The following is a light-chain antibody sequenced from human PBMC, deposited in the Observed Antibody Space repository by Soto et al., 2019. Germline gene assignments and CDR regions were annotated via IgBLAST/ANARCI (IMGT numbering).Light chain of an antibody. V-gene: IGKV3-15*01. CDR3: QQYGSSPKT. Sequence: EIVMTQSPSTLSVSPGERVTLSCRASQNILSNLAWYQQKPGQAPRLLIYGASTRATGIPARFSGSGSGTDFTLTISRLEPEDFAVYYCQQYGSSPKTFGQGTKVDIK. J-gene: IGKJ1*01. CDR2: GAS. CDR1: QNILSN.